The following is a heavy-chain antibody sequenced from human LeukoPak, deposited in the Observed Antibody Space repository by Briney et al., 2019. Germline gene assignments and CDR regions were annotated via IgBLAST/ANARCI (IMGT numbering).Heavy chain of an antibody. Sequence: ASVKVSCKASGYTFTSYDINWVRQATGQGLEWTGWMNPNSGNTGYAQKFQGRVTMTRNTSISTAYMELSSLRSEDTAVYYCARGNSFLAETFDPWGQGTLVTVSS. CDR2: MNPNSGNT. J-gene: IGHJ5*02. V-gene: IGHV1-8*01. CDR1: GYTFTSYD. CDR3: ARGNSFLAETFDP. D-gene: IGHD2/OR15-2a*01.